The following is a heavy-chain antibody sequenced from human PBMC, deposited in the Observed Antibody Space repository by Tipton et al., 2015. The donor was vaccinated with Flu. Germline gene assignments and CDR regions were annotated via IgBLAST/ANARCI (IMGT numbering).Heavy chain of an antibody. Sequence: LRLSCAASGFTFSSYSMNWVRQAPGKGLEWIGPTHYSGSTYQNPSLKSRVTIAVDTSKNQLSLKVSSVTAADTAVYYCARRHGGNWGQGTLVTVSS. J-gene: IGHJ4*02. CDR2: THYSGST. CDR1: GFTFSSYS. D-gene: IGHD3-3*01. V-gene: IGHV4-59*12. CDR3: ARRHGGN.